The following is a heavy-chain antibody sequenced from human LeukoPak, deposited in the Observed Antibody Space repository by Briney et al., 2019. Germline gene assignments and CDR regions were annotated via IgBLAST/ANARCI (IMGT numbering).Heavy chain of an antibody. CDR3: AKAAYCTNGVCYYYYCMDV. CDR1: GFIFSSYA. Sequence: GRSLRLSCAASGFIFSSYAMSWVRQAPGKGLEWVSGISGSGGSTYYADSVKGRVTITRDNSKNTLYLQMNSLRAEDTAVYYCAKAAYCTNGVCYYYYCMDVWGKGTTVTVSS. J-gene: IGHJ6*03. D-gene: IGHD2-8*01. V-gene: IGHV3-23*01. CDR2: ISGSGGST.